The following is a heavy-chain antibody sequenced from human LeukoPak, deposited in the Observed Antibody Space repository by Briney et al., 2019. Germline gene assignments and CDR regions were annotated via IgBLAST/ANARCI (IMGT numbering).Heavy chain of an antibody. D-gene: IGHD4-23*01. CDR3: ARDVDYGGNSGY. Sequence: PSETLSLTCTVSGGSISSGSYYWSWIRQPAGKGLEWIGRIYTSGTTNYNPSLKSRVTISVDKSKNQFSLKLSSVTAADTAVYYCARDVDYGGNSGYWGQGTLVTVSS. J-gene: IGHJ4*02. CDR2: IYTSGTT. V-gene: IGHV4-61*02. CDR1: GGSISSGSYY.